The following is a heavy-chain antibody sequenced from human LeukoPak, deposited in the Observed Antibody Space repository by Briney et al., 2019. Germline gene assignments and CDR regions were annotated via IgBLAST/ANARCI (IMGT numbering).Heavy chain of an antibody. Sequence: AGSLRLSCAASGFTFSSYSMNWVRQAPGKGLEWVSSICSTSRCIFYADSVKGRFTISRDNSKNTLYLQMNSLKPEDTAVYYCARVGHSSSWEPFDYWGQGTLVTVSS. CDR2: ICSTSRCI. CDR3: ARVGHSSSWEPFDY. D-gene: IGHD6-13*01. V-gene: IGHV3-21*01. CDR1: GFTFSSYS. J-gene: IGHJ4*02.